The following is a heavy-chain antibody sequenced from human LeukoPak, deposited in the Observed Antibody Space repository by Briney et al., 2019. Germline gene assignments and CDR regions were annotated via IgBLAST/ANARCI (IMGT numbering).Heavy chain of an antibody. J-gene: IGHJ4*02. CDR1: GYTFTSYG. V-gene: IGHV1-2*02. CDR3: ARGTYYYDSSGYYHPEYYFDY. D-gene: IGHD3-22*01. CDR2: INPNSGGT. Sequence: ASVKVSCKASGYTFTSYGISWVRQAPGQGLEWMGWINPNSGGTNYAQKFQGRVTMTRDTSISTAYMELSRLRSDDTAVYYCARGTYYYDSSGYYHPEYYFDYWGQGTLVTVSS.